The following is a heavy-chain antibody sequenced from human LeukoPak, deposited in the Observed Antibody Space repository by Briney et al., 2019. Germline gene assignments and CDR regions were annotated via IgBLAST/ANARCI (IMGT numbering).Heavy chain of an antibody. D-gene: IGHD3-22*01. CDR1: GYSFTSYW. V-gene: IGHV5-51*01. CDR2: IYPGDSDT. J-gene: IGHJ4*02. Sequence: GESLKISCKGSGYSFTSYWIGWVRQMPGKGLEWMGIIYPGDSDTRYSPSFQGQVTISADKSISTAYLQWSSLKASDTAMYYCARHPYGLFTTTYFDYWGQGTLVTVSS. CDR3: ARHPYGLFTTTYFDY.